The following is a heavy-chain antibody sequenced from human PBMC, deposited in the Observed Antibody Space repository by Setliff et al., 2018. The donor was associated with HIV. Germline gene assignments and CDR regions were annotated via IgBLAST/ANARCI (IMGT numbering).Heavy chain of an antibody. V-gene: IGHV4-4*02. CDR2: LYHSGST. CDR1: GGSISSSNW. J-gene: IGHJ4*02. CDR3: ARVPRQLLKGAAAYFDY. D-gene: IGHD5-18*01. Sequence: SETLSLTCAVSGGSISSSNWWSWVRQPPGKGLECIGHLYHSGSTHYSPSLKSRVTMSVATSKNQFSLRLSSVTAADTAVYYCARVPRQLLKGAAAYFDYWGQGILVTVSS.